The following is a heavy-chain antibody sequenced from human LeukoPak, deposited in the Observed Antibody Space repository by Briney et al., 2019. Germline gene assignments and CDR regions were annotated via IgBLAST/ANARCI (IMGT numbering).Heavy chain of an antibody. CDR2: KYISGST. Sequence: SETLSLTCTVSGGSISSYYWSWIRQPAGKGLEWIGRKYISGSTNYNPSLKSRVTMSVDTSKNQFSLKLSSVTAADTAVYYCARPLTGYSYFDYWGQGTLVTVSS. CDR3: ARPLTGYSYFDY. J-gene: IGHJ4*02. D-gene: IGHD3-9*01. V-gene: IGHV4-4*07. CDR1: GGSISSYY.